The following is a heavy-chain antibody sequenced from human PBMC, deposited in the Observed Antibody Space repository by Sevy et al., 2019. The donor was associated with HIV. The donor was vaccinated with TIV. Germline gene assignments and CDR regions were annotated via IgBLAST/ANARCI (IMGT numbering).Heavy chain of an antibody. CDR1: GFTFSSYA. V-gene: IGHV3-23*01. D-gene: IGHD3-10*01. J-gene: IGHJ4*02. Sequence: GGSLRLSCAASGFTFSSYAMSWVRQAPGKGLEWVSAISGSGGSTYYADSVKGRFTISRDNSKNTLYLQMNSLRAEDTAVYYCAKVPPMVRGVIGGLDYWGQGTLVTVSS. CDR3: AKVPPMVRGVIGGLDY. CDR2: ISGSGGST.